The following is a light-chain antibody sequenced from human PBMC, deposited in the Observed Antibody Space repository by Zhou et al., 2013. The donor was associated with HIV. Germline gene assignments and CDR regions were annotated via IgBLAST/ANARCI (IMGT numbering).Light chain of an antibody. CDR1: ESIGQW. J-gene: IGKJ2*01. Sequence: DILLTQSPLALSVYIGDRVTITCRANESIGQWLAWYQQKPGKAPKVVIYKASTLESGVPSRFSGSGSGTDFTLTINGLQPEDFATYFCQQSYSSPHTFGQGTNLEIK. CDR3: QQSYSSPHT. CDR2: KAS. V-gene: IGKV1-5*03.